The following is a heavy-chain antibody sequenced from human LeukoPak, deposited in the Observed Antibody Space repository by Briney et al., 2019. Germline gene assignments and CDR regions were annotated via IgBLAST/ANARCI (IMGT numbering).Heavy chain of an antibody. Sequence: SETLSLTCSVSGVSISSGTYYWGWIRQPPGKGLEWIGTIYYRGVTYYNSSLKSRVTISVDTSKNQFSLKLSSVTAADTAVYYCARTPSGSLSKVDYWGQGTLVTVSS. CDR2: IYYRGVT. CDR3: ARTPSGSLSKVDY. D-gene: IGHD6-19*01. CDR1: GVSISSGTYY. V-gene: IGHV4-39*01. J-gene: IGHJ4*02.